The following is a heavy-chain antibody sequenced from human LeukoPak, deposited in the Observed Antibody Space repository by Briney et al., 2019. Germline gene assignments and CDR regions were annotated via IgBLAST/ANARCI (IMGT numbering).Heavy chain of an antibody. CDR2: IDPSDSYT. D-gene: IGHD4-17*01. CDR3: ALVGLTVNFDY. CDR1: GYSFTSYW. J-gene: IGHJ4*02. Sequence: GESLRISCKGSGYSFTSYWISWVRQMPWKGLEWMGRIDPSDSYTNYSPSFQGHVTISADKSTNTAYLQWSSLKASDTAMYYCALVGLTVNFDYWGQGTLVTVSS. V-gene: IGHV5-10-1*01.